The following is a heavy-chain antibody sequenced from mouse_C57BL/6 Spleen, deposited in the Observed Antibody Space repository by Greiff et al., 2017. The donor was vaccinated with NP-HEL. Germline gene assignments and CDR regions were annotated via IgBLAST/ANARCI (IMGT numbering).Heavy chain of an antibody. CDR3: ARGGGTVGFAY. CDR1: GYTFTSYW. Sequence: VQLQQPGAELVKPGASVKLSCKASGYTFTSYWMQWVKQRPGQGLEWIGEIDPSDSYTNYNQKFKGKATLTVDTSSSTAYMQLSSLTSEDAAVYYCARGGGTVGFAYWGQGTLVTVSA. CDR2: IDPSDSYT. J-gene: IGHJ3*01. D-gene: IGHD3-3*01. V-gene: IGHV1-50*01.